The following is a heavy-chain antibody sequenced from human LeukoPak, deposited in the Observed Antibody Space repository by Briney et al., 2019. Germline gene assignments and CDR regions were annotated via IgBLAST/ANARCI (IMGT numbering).Heavy chain of an antibody. CDR3: AKDPSPGPSSGYYFQH. CDR2: ISGSGGST. Sequence: PGGSLRLSCAASGFTFSSYAMSWVRQAPGKGLEWVSAISGSGGSTYYADSVKGRFTISRDNSKNTLYLQMNSLRAEDTAVYYCAKDPSPGPSSGYYFQHWGQGTLVTVSS. D-gene: IGHD3-22*01. J-gene: IGHJ1*01. CDR1: GFTFSSYA. V-gene: IGHV3-23*01.